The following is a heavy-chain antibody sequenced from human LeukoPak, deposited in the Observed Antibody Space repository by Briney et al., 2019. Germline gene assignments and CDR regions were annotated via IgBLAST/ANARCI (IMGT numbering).Heavy chain of an antibody. J-gene: IGHJ4*02. D-gene: IGHD3/OR15-3a*01. V-gene: IGHV3-21*01. Sequence: GGSLRLSCAASGFTFSSYSMNWVRQAPGKGLEWVSSISSSSNYIYYADSVKGRFTISRDNAKNSLYLQMNSLRAEDTAVYYCARGGDSWTGYYTDYGGQGNLVTVFS. CDR2: ISSSSNYI. CDR3: ARGGDSWTGYYTDY. CDR1: GFTFSSYS.